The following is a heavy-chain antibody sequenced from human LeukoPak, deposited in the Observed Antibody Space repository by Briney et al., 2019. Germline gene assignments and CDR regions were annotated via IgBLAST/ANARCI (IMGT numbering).Heavy chain of an antibody. V-gene: IGHV3-21*01. CDR2: ISSSSSYI. CDR3: ARDPYNGSYGDDYYYRDL. Sequence: GGSLRLSCAASGFTFSSNSMNWVRQAPGEGLQWVSSISSSSSYIYYADSVNGRLTTSRDNAKNSLYLQMNRLRAEDTAVYYCARDPYNGSYGDDYYYRDLWGKGTTDSIS. CDR1: GFTFSSNS. J-gene: IGHJ6*03. D-gene: IGHD1-26*01.